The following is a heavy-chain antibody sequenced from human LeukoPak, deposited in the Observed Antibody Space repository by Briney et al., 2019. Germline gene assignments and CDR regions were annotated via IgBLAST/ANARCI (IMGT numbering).Heavy chain of an antibody. CDR3: ARDLNREDFDY. CDR1: GFTFSSYS. V-gene: IGHV3-33*08. Sequence: GGSLRLSCAASGFTFSSYSMNWVRQAPGKGLEWVAIIWLDGSAEYYGDSVKGRFTVSRDNSKNTLYLQMDSLRVEDTAVYYCARDLNREDFDYWGQGTLVAVSS. CDR2: IWLDGSAE. J-gene: IGHJ4*02. D-gene: IGHD1-14*01.